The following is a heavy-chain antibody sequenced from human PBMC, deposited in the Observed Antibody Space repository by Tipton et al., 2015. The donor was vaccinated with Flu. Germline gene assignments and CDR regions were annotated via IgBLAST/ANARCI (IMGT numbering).Heavy chain of an antibody. CDR1: GFTVSTNY. J-gene: IGHJ3*02. CDR3: ARDGSGRYCSGGSCPFDI. Sequence: VQLVQSGGGLIQPGGSLRLSCAASGFTVSTNYMSWVRQAPGKGLEWVSVIYSGGSTYYADSVKGRFTISRDNSKNTLYLQMNSLRAEDTAVYYCARDGSGRYCSGGSCPFDIWGQGTMVTVSS. CDR2: IYSGGST. D-gene: IGHD2-15*01. V-gene: IGHV3-53*01.